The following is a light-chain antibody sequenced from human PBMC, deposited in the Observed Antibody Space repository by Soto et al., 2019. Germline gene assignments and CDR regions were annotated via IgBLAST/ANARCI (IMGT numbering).Light chain of an antibody. V-gene: IGKV3-15*01. Sequence: EIVMTQSPGTLSVSPGERATLSCRASESVDRYLAWYQQKPGQAPRLLIYGASTRATGVPARFSGSGSGTEFTLTISSLQSEDFAVYFCQQCSEWLLITFGQGTRLEAK. CDR1: ESVDRY. CDR3: QQCSEWLLIT. J-gene: IGKJ5*01. CDR2: GAS.